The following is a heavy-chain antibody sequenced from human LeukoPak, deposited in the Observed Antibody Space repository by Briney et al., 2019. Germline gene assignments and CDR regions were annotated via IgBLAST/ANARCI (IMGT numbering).Heavy chain of an antibody. V-gene: IGHV1-2*02. CDR1: GYTFTGYY. J-gene: IGHJ6*02. Sequence: GASVKVSCKASGYTFTGYYMHWVRQAPGQGLEWMGLINPNSGGTNYAQKFQGRVTMTRDMSISTAYMELSRLRSDDTAVYYCARVRISSLFFDYYGMDVWGQGTTVTVSS. CDR2: INPNSGGT. CDR3: ARVRISSLFFDYYGMDV. D-gene: IGHD3-3*01.